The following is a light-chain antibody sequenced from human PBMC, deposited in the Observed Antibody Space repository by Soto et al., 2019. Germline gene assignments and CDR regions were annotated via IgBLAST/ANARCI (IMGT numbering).Light chain of an antibody. V-gene: IGLV2-8*01. CDR3: VSGAGGTYV. J-gene: IGLJ1*01. CDR2: DVT. CDR1: RSDVGAYIF. Sequence: QSALTQPPSASGSPGQSVTISCTGTRSDVGAYIFVSWYQQHPGKAPKLMVYDVTRRPPGVPDRFFGSKSGNTASLTVSGRQAEDEAEYYCVSGAGGTYVVGTGTKLTVL.